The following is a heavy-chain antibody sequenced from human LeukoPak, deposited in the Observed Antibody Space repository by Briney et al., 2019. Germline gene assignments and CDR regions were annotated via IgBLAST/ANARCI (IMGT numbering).Heavy chain of an antibody. V-gene: IGHV4-34*01. CDR1: GGSLSGYY. D-gene: IGHD6-19*01. CDR3: ARLAVAGYFDY. Sequence: SETLSLTCAVYGGSLSGYYWSWIRQPPGKGLEWIGEINHSGSTNYNPSLKSRVTISVDTSKNQFSLKLSSVTAADTAVYYCARLAVAGYFDYWGQGTLVTVSS. CDR2: INHSGST. J-gene: IGHJ4*02.